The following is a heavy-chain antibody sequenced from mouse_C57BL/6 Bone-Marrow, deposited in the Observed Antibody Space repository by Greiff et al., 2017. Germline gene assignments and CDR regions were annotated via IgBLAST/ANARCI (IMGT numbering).Heavy chain of an antibody. V-gene: IGHV5-6*02. CDR1: GFTFSSYG. CDR2: ISSGGSYT. CDR3: ARRGDDYYAMDY. J-gene: IGHJ4*01. Sequence: EVKVVESGGDLVKPGGSLKLSCAASGFTFSSYGMSWVRQTPDKRLEWVATISSGGSYTYYPDSVKGRFTISRDNAKNTLYLQMSSLKSEDTAMYACARRGDDYYAMDYWGQGTSVTVSS.